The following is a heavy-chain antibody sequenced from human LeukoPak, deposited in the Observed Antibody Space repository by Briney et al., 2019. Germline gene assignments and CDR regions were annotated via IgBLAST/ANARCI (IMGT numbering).Heavy chain of an antibody. J-gene: IGHJ4*02. V-gene: IGHV3-30*02. CDR1: GFTFSSYG. Sequence: GGCLRLSCAASGFTFSSYGMHWVRQAPGKGLEWVAFIRSDGSIKYYADSVKGRFTISRDNSKNSVYLQLNSLRPEDTAMYYCVSMVRGIGYWGQGTLVTVSS. D-gene: IGHD3-10*01. CDR3: VSMVRGIGY. CDR2: IRSDGSIK.